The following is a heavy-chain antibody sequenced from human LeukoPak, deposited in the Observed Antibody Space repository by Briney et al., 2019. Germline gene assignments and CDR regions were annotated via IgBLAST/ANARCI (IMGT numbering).Heavy chain of an antibody. J-gene: IGHJ1*01. Sequence: GGSLRLSCAASGFTVSSNYMSWVRQAPGKGLEWVSVIYSGGSTYYADSMKGRFTISRDNSKNTLYLQMNSLRAEDTAVYYCARDGFSAEYFQHWGQGTLVTVSS. D-gene: IGHD6-25*01. V-gene: IGHV3-66*01. CDR3: ARDGFSAEYFQH. CDR1: GFTVSSNY. CDR2: IYSGGST.